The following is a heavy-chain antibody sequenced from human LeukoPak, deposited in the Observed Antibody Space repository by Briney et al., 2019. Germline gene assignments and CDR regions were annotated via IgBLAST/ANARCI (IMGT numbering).Heavy chain of an antibody. CDR1: GYTFTSYG. V-gene: IGHV1-2*02. Sequence: ASVKVSCKASGYTFTSYGISWVRQAPGQGLEWMGWTNPNSGGTNYAQKFQGRVTMTRDTSISTAYMELSRLRSDDTAVYYCARDPWDILTGYYNRGRNAFDIWGQGTMVTVSS. J-gene: IGHJ3*02. CDR2: TNPNSGGT. D-gene: IGHD3-9*01. CDR3: ARDPWDILTGYYNRGRNAFDI.